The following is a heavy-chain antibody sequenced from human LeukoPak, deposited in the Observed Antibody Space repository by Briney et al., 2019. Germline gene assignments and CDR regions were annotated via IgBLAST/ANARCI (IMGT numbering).Heavy chain of an antibody. J-gene: IGHJ6*02. CDR3: AKDMSATYYYYGMDV. Sequence: PGRSLRLSCAASGLTFDDFAMHWVRQAPGKGLEWVSGITWNSGSIGYADSVKGRFTISRDNAKNSLYLQLDGLRAEATALYYCAKDMSATYYYYGMDVWGQGTTVTVSS. D-gene: IGHD3-3*01. V-gene: IGHV3-9*01. CDR1: GLTFDDFA. CDR2: ITWNSGSI.